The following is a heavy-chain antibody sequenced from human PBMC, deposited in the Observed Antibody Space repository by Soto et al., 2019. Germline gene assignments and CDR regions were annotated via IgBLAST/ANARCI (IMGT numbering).Heavy chain of an antibody. CDR3: ARDLAAGDY. Sequence: QVQLVQSGAEVKKPGASVKLSCRTSGYTFTHYYIHWVRQAPGQGLEWLAIINPARGSTNYAQDFQGRVTLTMDTSTTTVYMELSGLRAEDPAIFYCARDLAAGDYWGQGTLVTVSS. V-gene: IGHV1-46*01. CDR2: INPARGST. J-gene: IGHJ4*02. CDR1: GYTFTHYY. D-gene: IGHD6-13*01.